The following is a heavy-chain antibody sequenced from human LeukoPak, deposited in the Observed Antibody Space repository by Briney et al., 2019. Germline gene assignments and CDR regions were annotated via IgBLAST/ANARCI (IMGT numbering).Heavy chain of an antibody. J-gene: IGHJ3*02. Sequence: PGGSLRLSCAASGFTFNNYCMTWVRQAPGKGLEWVANINQDGSEKQYVDPVKGRFTISRDNAENSLYLQMHSLRVDDTAVYYCARDPCNGGGYGAFDIWGRGTMVSVSS. V-gene: IGHV3-7*01. D-gene: IGHD3-22*01. CDR1: GFTFNNYC. CDR2: INQDGSEK. CDR3: ARDPCNGGGYGAFDI.